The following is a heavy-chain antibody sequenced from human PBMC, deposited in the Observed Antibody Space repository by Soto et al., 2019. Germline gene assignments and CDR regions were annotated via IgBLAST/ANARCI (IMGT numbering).Heavy chain of an antibody. V-gene: IGHV4-39*01. D-gene: IGHD4-17*01. Sequence: SETLSLTCTVSGGSISSSSYYWGWIRQPPGKGLEWIGSIYYSGSTYYNPSLKSRVTISVDTSKNQFSLKLSSVTAADTAVYYCARDYGDASEFDYWGQGTLVTVSS. CDR1: GGSISSSSYY. CDR3: ARDYGDASEFDY. CDR2: IYYSGST. J-gene: IGHJ4*02.